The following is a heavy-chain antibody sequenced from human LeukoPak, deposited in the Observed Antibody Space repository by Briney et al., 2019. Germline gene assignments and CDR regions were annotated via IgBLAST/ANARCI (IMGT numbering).Heavy chain of an antibody. CDR1: GGSISSGSYY. V-gene: IGHV4-61*02. CDR3: ARGTYDFWSGYYTPGYYYYMDV. D-gene: IGHD3-3*01. J-gene: IGHJ6*03. CDR2: IYTSGST. Sequence: SETLSLTCTVSGGSISSGSYYWSWIRQPAGKGLEWIGRIYTSGSTNYNPSLKSRVTISVDTSKNQFSLKLSSVTAADTAVYYCARGTYDFWSGYYTPGYYYYMDVWGKGTTVTVSS.